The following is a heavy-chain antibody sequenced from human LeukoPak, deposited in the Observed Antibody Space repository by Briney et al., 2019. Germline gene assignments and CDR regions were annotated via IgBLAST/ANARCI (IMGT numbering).Heavy chain of an antibody. CDR2: IKADGSEQ. J-gene: IGHJ4*02. CDR1: GLSFSNYW. Sequence: PGGSLRLSCAASGLSFSNYWMSWVRQAPGKGLEWVANIKADGSEQYYVDSVKGRFAISRDNAKNSVHLQMNSLRAEDTAVYYCATDWRRGGWYFFFDYWGQGTLVTVSS. CDR3: ATDWRRGGWYFFFDY. D-gene: IGHD6-19*01. V-gene: IGHV3-7*01.